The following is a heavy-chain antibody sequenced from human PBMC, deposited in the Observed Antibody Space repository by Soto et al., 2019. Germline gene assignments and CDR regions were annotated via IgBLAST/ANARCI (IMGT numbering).Heavy chain of an antibody. V-gene: IGHV4-31*03. J-gene: IGHJ5*02. CDR2: ISYSGSA. D-gene: IGHD2-2*01. Sequence: PSETLSLTCSVSGGSINSGNYYWCWIRQHPGKGLEWIGYISYSGSAHYNPSLRSRVFISVDTSRNQFSLKLSSVTAADTAVYYCARRRCTTTTCFDPWGQGTLVTVSS. CDR3: ARRRCTTTTCFDP. CDR1: GGSINSGNYY.